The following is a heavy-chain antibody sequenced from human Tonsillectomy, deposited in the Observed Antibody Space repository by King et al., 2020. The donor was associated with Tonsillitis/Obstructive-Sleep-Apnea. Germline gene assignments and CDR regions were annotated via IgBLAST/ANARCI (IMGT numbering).Heavy chain of an antibody. V-gene: IGHV3-23*04. CDR2: ISPSGGST. CDR3: ANEVVHRGYRYGPPDY. Sequence: VQLVESGGGLVQPGGSLRLSCAASGFTFSSYAMSWVRQAPGKGLEWVSGISPSGGSTYYAHSVKGRFTISRDNSKKTLYLQMNSLRAEDTAFYYCANEVVHRGYRYGPPDYWGQGTLVTVSS. CDR1: GFTFSSYA. J-gene: IGHJ4*02. D-gene: IGHD5-18*01.